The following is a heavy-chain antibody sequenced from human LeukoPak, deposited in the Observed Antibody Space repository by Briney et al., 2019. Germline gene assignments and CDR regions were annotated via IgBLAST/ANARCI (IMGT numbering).Heavy chain of an antibody. Sequence: TGGSLRLSCAASGFTFSSYGMHWVRQAPGKGLEWVAVIWYDGSNKYYADSVKGRFTISRDNSKNTLYLQMNSLRAEDTAVYYCARDGWRHCSSTSCYDYYGMDVWGQGTTVTVSS. D-gene: IGHD2-2*01. CDR3: ARDGWRHCSSTSCYDYYGMDV. CDR2: IWYDGSNK. V-gene: IGHV3-33*01. J-gene: IGHJ6*02. CDR1: GFTFSSYG.